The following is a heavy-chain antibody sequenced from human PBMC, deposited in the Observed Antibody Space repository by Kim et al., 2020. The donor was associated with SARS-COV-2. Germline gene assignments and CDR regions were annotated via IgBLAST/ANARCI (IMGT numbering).Heavy chain of an antibody. CDR3: ARGPNPDSYRSSGWYGVEWWFDP. CDR2: INTNTGNP. Sequence: ASVKVSCKASGYTFTSYAMNWVRQAPGQGLEWMGWINTNTGNPTYAQGFTGRFVFSLDTSVSTAYLQISSLKAEDTAVYYCARGPNPDSYRSSGWYGVEWWFDPWGQGTLVTVSS. J-gene: IGHJ5*02. CDR1: GYTFTSYA. V-gene: IGHV7-4-1*02. D-gene: IGHD6-19*01.